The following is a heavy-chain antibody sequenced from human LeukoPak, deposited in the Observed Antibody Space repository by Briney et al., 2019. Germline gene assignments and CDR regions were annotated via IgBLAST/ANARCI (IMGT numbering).Heavy chain of an antibody. V-gene: IGHV3-30*18. CDR1: GFTFNSYG. J-gene: IGHJ6*04. Sequence: PGGSLRLSCAASGFTFNSYGMHWVRQTPGKGLEWVALLSYDGTNKYYADSVKGRFTISRDNSKNTVYLQVSSLRAEDTAVYYCAKSLGDYYVSGVDYDYHYYGMDVWGKGTTVTVSS. D-gene: IGHD3-10*01. CDR2: LSYDGTNK. CDR3: AKSLGDYYVSGVDYDYHYYGMDV.